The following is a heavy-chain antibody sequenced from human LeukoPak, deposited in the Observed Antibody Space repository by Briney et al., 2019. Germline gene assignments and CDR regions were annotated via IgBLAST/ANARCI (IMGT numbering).Heavy chain of an antibody. D-gene: IGHD2-15*01. CDR1: GLSVSKND. CDR2: INAPGRT. Sequence: PGGSLRLSCVVSGLSVSKNDMNWVRQAPGKGLEWVSVINAPGRTKYADSVEGRFTISRDTSENTLYLQMNSLRSEDTAVYYCTSRPTDGRGWGQGTLVIVSS. V-gene: IGHV3-53*01. CDR3: TSRPTDGRG. J-gene: IGHJ4*02.